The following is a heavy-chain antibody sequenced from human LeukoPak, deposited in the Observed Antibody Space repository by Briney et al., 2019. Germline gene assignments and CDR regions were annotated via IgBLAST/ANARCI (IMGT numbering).Heavy chain of an antibody. CDR2: IIPIFGTA. D-gene: IGHD6-19*01. J-gene: IGHJ4*02. V-gene: IGHV1-69*01. CDR3: ARDRIAVAGNSDFDY. Sequence: SVKVSCKASGGTFSSYDISWVRQAPGQGLEWMGGIIPIFGTASYAQKFQGRVTITADESTSTAYMELSSLRSEDTAVYYCARDRIAVAGNSDFDYWGQGTLVTVSS. CDR1: GGTFSSYD.